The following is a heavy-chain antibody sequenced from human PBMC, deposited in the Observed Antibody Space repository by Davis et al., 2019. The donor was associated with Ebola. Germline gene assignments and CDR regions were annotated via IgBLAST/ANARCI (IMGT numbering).Heavy chain of an antibody. CDR3: ARLVVAASLYYYYGMDV. D-gene: IGHD2-15*01. Sequence: ASVKVSCKASGYTFTSYGISWVRQAPGQGLEWMGWISAYNGNTNYAQKLQGRVTMTTDTSTSTAYMELRSLRSEDTAVYYCARLVVAASLYYYYGMDVWGQGTTVTVSS. V-gene: IGHV1-18*01. CDR1: GYTFTSYG. CDR2: ISAYNGNT. J-gene: IGHJ6*02.